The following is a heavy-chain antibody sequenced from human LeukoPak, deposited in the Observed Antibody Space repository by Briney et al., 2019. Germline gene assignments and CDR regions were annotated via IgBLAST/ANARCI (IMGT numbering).Heavy chain of an antibody. Sequence: GGSLRLSCAASGFTVSSNYMSWARQAPGKGLEWVSVIYSGGSTYYADSVKGRFTISRHNSKNTLYLQMNSLRAEDTAVYYCARVSWLVKNAFDIWGQGTMVTVSS. CDR2: IYSGGST. J-gene: IGHJ3*02. CDR1: GFTVSSNY. V-gene: IGHV3-53*04. D-gene: IGHD6-19*01. CDR3: ARVSWLVKNAFDI.